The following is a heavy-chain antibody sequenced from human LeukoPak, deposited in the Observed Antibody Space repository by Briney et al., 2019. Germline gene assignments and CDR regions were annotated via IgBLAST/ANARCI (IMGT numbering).Heavy chain of an antibody. J-gene: IGHJ5*02. V-gene: IGHV1-2*02. CDR3: ARAQGIAVAGRRSWFDP. CDR2: INPNSGGT. Sequence: ASLKVSCKASGYTFTGYYMHWVRQAPGQGLEWMGWINPNSGGTNYAQKFQGRVTMTRDTSISTAYMELSRLRSDDTAVYYCARAQGIAVAGRRSWFDPWGQGTLVTVSS. CDR1: GYTFTGYY. D-gene: IGHD6-19*01.